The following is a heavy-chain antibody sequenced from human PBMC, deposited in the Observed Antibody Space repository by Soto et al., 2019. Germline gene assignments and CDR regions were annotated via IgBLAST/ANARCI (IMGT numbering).Heavy chain of an antibody. D-gene: IGHD3-10*01. J-gene: IGHJ4*02. CDR1: GGTFSSYA. V-gene: IGHV1-69*12. Sequence: QVQLVQSGAEVKKPGSSVKVSCKASGGTFSSYAISWVRQAPGQGLEWMGGIIPIFGTANYAQKFQGRVTITADESTSTAYMELSSLRSEDTAVYYCARATRYYYGSGRYPPLDYWGQGTLVTVSS. CDR2: IIPIFGTA. CDR3: ARATRYYYGSGRYPPLDY.